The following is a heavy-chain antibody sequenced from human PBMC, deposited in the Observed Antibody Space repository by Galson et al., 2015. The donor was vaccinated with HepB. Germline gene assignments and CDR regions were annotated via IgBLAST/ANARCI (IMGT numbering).Heavy chain of an antibody. D-gene: IGHD4-17*01. J-gene: IGHJ6*02. CDR2: LYCKTGGT. Sequence: SLRLSCAFSGFPCDDFAMHWVRQSPGKGLEWVSGLYCKTGGTGYADSVRGRFTVSRDNAQKFLFLQMNSLRVEDTALYYCLRETSPGGADVRGQGTAVTVSS. CDR3: LRETSPGGADV. V-gene: IGHV3-9*01. CDR1: GFPCDDFA.